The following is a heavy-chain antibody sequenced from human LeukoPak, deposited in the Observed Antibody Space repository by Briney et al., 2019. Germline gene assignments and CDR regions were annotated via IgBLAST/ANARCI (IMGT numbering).Heavy chain of an antibody. J-gene: IGHJ5*02. CDR3: TKSDWFDP. D-gene: IGHD3-3*01. CDR1: GFTLSNYA. V-gene: IGHV3-74*01. CDR2: IKNDGSIT. Sequence: PGGSLRLSCAAAGFTLSNYAMTWVRQAPGKGLVWLSRIKNDGSITSYADSVKGRFTISRDNAKNTLYLQMNSLRVEDTAVYYCTKSDWFDPWGQGTLVTVSS.